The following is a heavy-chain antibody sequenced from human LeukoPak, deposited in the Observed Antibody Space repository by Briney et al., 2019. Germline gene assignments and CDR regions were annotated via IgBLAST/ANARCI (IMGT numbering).Heavy chain of an antibody. J-gene: IGHJ4*02. CDR1: GYTFSSYY. V-gene: IGHV1-46*01. CDR2: INPSGGST. Sequence: ASVKFSCKACGYTFSSYYMHWVRQGPGQGLEWMGIINPSGGSTSYAQKFQGRVTMTRDTSTSTVYMELSSLRSEDTAVYYCARVRGIQLWKNYFDYWGQGTLVTVSS. CDR3: ARVRGIQLWKNYFDY. D-gene: IGHD5-18*01.